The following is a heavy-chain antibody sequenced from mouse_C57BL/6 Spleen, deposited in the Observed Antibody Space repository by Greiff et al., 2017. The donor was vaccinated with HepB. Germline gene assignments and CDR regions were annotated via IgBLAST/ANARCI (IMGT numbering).Heavy chain of an antibody. J-gene: IGHJ2*02. D-gene: IGHD1-1*01. CDR2: ISSGSSTI. CDR3: ARERYGVYFDY. V-gene: IGHV5-17*01. Sequence: EVQLVESGGGLVKPGGSLKLSCADSGFTFSDYGMHWVRQAPEKGLEWVAYISSGSSTIYYADTVKGRFTISRDNAKNTLFLQMTSLRSEDTAMYYCARERYGVYFDYWGQGTSLTVAS. CDR1: GFTFSDYG.